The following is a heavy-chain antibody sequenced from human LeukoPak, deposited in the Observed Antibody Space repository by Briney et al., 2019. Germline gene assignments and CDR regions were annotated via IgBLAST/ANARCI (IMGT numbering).Heavy chain of an antibody. D-gene: IGHD2/OR15-2a*01. V-gene: IGHV7-4-1*02. CDR2: INTKTRNP. CDR1: GYTFTNYA. CDR3: ASGPTGQID. Sequence: GASVKVSCKASGYTFTNYAMNWVRQAPGQGLEWVGWINTKTRNPTYGQGFTGRFVFSLDTSVSTAYLQISSLKAEDTAIYYCASGPTGQIDWGQGTLVTVSS. J-gene: IGHJ1*01.